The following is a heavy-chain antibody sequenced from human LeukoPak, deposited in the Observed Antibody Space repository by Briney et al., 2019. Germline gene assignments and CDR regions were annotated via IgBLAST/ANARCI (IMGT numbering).Heavy chain of an antibody. Sequence: PGGSLRLSYAASGFTFITYPMHWVRQAPEKGLEYVSSISSNGVGTYYANSVKGRFTISRDNSKNTLYLEMGSLRAEDMAVYYCAGGSSWYLDYWGQGTLVTVSS. J-gene: IGHJ4*02. CDR2: ISSNGVGT. CDR3: AGGSSWYLDY. V-gene: IGHV3-64*01. D-gene: IGHD6-13*01. CDR1: GFTFITYP.